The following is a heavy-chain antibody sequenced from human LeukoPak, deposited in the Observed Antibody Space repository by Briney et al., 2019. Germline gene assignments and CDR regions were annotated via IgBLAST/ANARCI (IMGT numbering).Heavy chain of an antibody. D-gene: IGHD3-22*01. V-gene: IGHV5-51*01. CDR1: GYSFTSYW. J-gene: IGHJ6*02. CDR3: ARLPDYYDSSGYSNPYYYYGMDV. Sequence: GESLKISCKGSGYSFTSYWIGWVRQMPGKGLEWMGIIYPGDSDTRYSPSFQGQVTISADKSISTAYLQWSSLKASDTAMYYCARLPDYYDSSGYSNPYYYYGMDVWGQGTTVTVSS. CDR2: IYPGDSDT.